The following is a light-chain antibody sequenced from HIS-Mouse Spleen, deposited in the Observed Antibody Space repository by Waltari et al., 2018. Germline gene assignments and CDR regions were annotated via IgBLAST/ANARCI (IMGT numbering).Light chain of an antibody. Sequence: SSELTQDPAVSVALGQTVRITCQGASIRSSYARWYQQKPGQAPVLVIYGKNNRPSGIPDRFSGSSSGNTASLTITGAQAEDEADYYCNSRDSSGNHVVFGGGTKLTVL. CDR3: NSRDSSGNHVV. CDR2: GKN. J-gene: IGLJ2*01. CDR1: SIRSSY. V-gene: IGLV3-19*01.